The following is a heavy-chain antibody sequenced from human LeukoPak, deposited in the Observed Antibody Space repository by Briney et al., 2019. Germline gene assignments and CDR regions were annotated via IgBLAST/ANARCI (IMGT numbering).Heavy chain of an antibody. Sequence: SSVKVSCKASGGTFNNYAISWVRQAPGQGLEWMGDITPMFGRAKYAQKLQGRVTIIADESTATAYMELSSLRSDDTAVYYCARAGAYYYGSKNYQDYYFYYMDVWGKGTTVTVSS. CDR1: GGTFNNYA. CDR2: ITPMFGRA. CDR3: ARAGAYYYGSKNYQDYYFYYMDV. V-gene: IGHV1-69*01. J-gene: IGHJ6*03. D-gene: IGHD3-10*01.